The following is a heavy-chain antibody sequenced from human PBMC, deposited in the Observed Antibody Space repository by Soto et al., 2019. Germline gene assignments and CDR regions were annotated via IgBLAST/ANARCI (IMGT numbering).Heavy chain of an antibody. Sequence: SETLSLTCAVYGGSFSGYYWSWIRQPPGKGLEWIGEINHSGSTNYNPSLKSRVTISVDTSKNQFSLKLSSVTAADTAVYYCARVAREEICSGGSCYQYYFDYWGQGTLVTVSS. V-gene: IGHV4-34*01. CDR1: GGSFSGYY. CDR2: INHSGST. CDR3: ARVAREEICSGGSCYQYYFDY. D-gene: IGHD2-15*01. J-gene: IGHJ4*02.